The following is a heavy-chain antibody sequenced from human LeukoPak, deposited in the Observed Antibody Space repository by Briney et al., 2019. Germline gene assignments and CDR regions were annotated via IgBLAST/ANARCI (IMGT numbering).Heavy chain of an antibody. V-gene: IGHV1-46*01. CDR3: ARDIAQLWLDY. CDR1: GYTFTSYY. D-gene: IGHD5-18*01. Sequence: ASVKVSCKASGYTFTSYYMHWVRQAPGQGLEWMGIINSSGGSTSYAQKFQGRVTMTRDTSTSTVYMELSSLRSEDTAVYYCARDIAQLWLDYWGQGTLVTVSS. J-gene: IGHJ4*02. CDR2: INSSGGST.